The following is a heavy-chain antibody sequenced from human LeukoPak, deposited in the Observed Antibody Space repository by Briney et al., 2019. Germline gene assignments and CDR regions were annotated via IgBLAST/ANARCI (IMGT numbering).Heavy chain of an antibody. D-gene: IGHD6-19*01. J-gene: IGHJ1*01. CDR2: ISGSGGST. V-gene: IGHV3-23*01. CDR3: AKDARSYSSGWLPFRH. CDR1: GFTFSSYA. Sequence: PAGGSLRLSCAASGFTFSSYAMSWVRQAPGKGLEWVSAISGSGGSTYYADSVKGRFTISRDNSKNTLYLQMNSLRAEDTAVYYCAKDARSYSSGWLPFRHWGQGTLVTVSS.